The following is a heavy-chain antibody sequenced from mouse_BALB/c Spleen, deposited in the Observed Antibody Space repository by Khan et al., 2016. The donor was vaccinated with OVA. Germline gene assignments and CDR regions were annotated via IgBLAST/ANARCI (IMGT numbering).Heavy chain of an antibody. J-gene: IGHJ4*01. Sequence: QIQLVQSGPELKKPGETVKISCKASGYTFTHYGMNWAKQAPGKGLKWMGWINTYTGEPTYADDFKGRFAFSLENSASTAYLQINTLKNDDTATYFCARPPYFSYVMVYWGQGTSVTFSS. D-gene: IGHD2-10*01. CDR3: ARPPYFSYVMVY. V-gene: IGHV9-3-1*01. CDR2: INTYTGEP. CDR1: GYTFTHYG.